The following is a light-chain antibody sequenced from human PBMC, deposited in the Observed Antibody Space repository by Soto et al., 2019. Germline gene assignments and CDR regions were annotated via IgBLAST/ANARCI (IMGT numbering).Light chain of an antibody. J-gene: IGKJ2*01. CDR3: QQSYISPYT. Sequence: DVQMTQSPASLSASVGDRVTITCRASQSISKNLNWYQHKVGKAPQLLIYSASDSQAGVPSRFSGSGSGTDFTLIISGLQPEDSATYYCQQSYISPYTFGQGTKVEIK. CDR2: SAS. V-gene: IGKV1-39*01. CDR1: QSISKN.